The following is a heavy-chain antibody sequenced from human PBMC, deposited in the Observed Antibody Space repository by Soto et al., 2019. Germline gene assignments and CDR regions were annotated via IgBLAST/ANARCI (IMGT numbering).Heavy chain of an antibody. CDR1: GFTFSSYG. J-gene: IGHJ4*02. CDR3: ARDLGAMTKINY. D-gene: IGHD2-2*01. Sequence: GGSLRLSCAASGFTFSSYGMHWVRQAPGKGLEWVAVIWYDGSNKYYADSVKGRFTISXXXAXXSXXLXXNSXRAXDTAVYYCARDLGAMTKINYWGQGTLVTVSS. CDR2: IWYDGSNK. V-gene: IGHV3-33*01.